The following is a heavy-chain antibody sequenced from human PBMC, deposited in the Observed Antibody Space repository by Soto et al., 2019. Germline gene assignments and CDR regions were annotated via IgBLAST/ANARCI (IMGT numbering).Heavy chain of an antibody. V-gene: IGHV3-23*01. J-gene: IGHJ4*02. D-gene: IGHD5-18*01. Sequence: LRLSCAASGFTFSSYAMSWVRQAPGKGLEWVSAISGSGGSTYYADSVKGRFTISRDNSKNTLYLQMNSLRAEDTAVYYCAKDLVDTAMVESDYWGQGTLVTVSS. CDR2: ISGSGGST. CDR3: AKDLVDTAMVESDY. CDR1: GFTFSSYA.